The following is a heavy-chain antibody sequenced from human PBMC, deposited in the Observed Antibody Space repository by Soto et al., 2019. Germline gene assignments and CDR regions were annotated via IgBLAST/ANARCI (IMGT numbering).Heavy chain of an antibody. V-gene: IGHV5-10-1*01. Sequence: PGESLKISCKGSGYSFTSYWISWVRQMPGKGLEWMGRIDPSDSYTNYSPSFQGHVTISADKSISTAYLQWSSLKASDTAMYYCARHAGSRIVVVPAYYGMDVWGQGTTVTVSS. CDR2: IDPSDSYT. J-gene: IGHJ6*02. D-gene: IGHD2-2*01. CDR1: GYSFTSYW. CDR3: ARHAGSRIVVVPAYYGMDV.